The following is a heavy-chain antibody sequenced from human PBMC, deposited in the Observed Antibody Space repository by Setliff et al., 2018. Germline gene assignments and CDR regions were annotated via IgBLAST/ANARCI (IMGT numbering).Heavy chain of an antibody. CDR2: VSYGGST. D-gene: IGHD2-8*02. J-gene: IGHJ4*02. Sequence: PSETLSLTCAVSGAAISTYYWSWLRQPPGKGLEWIGYVSYGGSTNYNPSLKSRVTISLDTSKNHFSLNLRSVTAADTAVYYCARLSPYNTGPPFDYWGQGTLVTVSS. CDR1: GAAISTYY. CDR3: ARLSPYNTGPPFDY. V-gene: IGHV4-59*08.